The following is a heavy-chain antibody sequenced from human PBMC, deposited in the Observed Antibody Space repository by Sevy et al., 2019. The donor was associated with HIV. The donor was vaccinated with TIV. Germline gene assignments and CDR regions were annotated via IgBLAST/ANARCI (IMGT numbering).Heavy chain of an antibody. CDR3: GRGYSSGSIDY. CDR2: IYHSGST. J-gene: IGHJ4*02. CDR1: GGSISSGGYS. V-gene: IGHV4-30-2*01. D-gene: IGHD6-19*01. Sequence: SETLSLTCAVSGGSISSGGYSWSWIRQPPGKGLEWIGYIYHSGSTYYNPSLKSRVTISVDRSKNQFSLKLSSVTAADTAVYYCGRGYSSGSIDYWGQGTLVTVSS.